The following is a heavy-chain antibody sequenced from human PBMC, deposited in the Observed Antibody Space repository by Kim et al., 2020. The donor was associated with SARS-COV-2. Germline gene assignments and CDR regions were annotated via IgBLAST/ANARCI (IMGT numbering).Heavy chain of an antibody. CDR2: ISSSSSTI. CDR1: GFTFSSYS. CDR3: AREVSVRGVPPYAFDI. Sequence: GGSLRLSCAASGFTFSSYSMNWVRQAPGKGLEWVSYISSSSSTIYYADSVKGRFTISRDNAKNSLYLQMNSLRAEDTAVYYCAREVSVRGVPPYAFDIWGQGTMVTVSS. D-gene: IGHD3-10*01. J-gene: IGHJ3*02. V-gene: IGHV3-48*01.